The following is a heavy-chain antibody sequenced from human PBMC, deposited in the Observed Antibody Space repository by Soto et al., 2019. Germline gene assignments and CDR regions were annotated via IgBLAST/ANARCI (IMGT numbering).Heavy chain of an antibody. CDR3: AKGRVVPAAIVPPHYYYYYGMDV. CDR2: ISGSGGST. Sequence: GGSLRLSCAASGFTFSSYAMSWVRQAPGKGLEWVSAISGSGGSTYYADSVKGRFTISRDNSKKTLYLQMNSLRAEDTAVYYCAKGRVVPAAIVPPHYYYYYGMDVWGQGTTVTVSS. V-gene: IGHV3-23*01. D-gene: IGHD2-2*02. CDR1: GFTFSSYA. J-gene: IGHJ6*02.